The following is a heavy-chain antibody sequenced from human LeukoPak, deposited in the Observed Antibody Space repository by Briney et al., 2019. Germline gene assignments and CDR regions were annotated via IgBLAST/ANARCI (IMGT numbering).Heavy chain of an antibody. Sequence: ASVKVSCKASGYTFTSYGISWVRQAPGQGLEWMGWISAYNGNTNYAQKLQGRVTVTRDTSTSTVYMDLSSLSSEDTAVYYCVREDAHTYYFDFWGPGTLVTVSS. CDR1: GYTFTSYG. CDR2: ISAYNGNT. V-gene: IGHV1-18*01. CDR3: VREDAHTYYFDF. D-gene: IGHD2-2*01. J-gene: IGHJ4*02.